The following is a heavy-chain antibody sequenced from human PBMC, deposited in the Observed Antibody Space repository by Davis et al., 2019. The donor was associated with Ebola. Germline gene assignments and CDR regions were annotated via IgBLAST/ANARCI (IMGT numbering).Heavy chain of an antibody. J-gene: IGHJ6*02. CDR3: ARLAGRYYYYGMDV. CDR2: ISAYNGNT. Sequence: AASVKVSCKASGYTFTSYDISWVRQAPGQGLEWMGWISAYNGNTNYAQKLQGRVTMTTDTSTSTAYMELRSLRSDDTAVYYCARLAGRYYYYGMDVWGQGTTVTVSS. CDR1: GYTFTSYD. V-gene: IGHV1-18*01.